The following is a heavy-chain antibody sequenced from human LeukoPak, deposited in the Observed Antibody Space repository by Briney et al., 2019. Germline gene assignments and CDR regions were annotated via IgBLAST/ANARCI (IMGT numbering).Heavy chain of an antibody. CDR1: GYSCTNYW. CDR3: ARPIELPTMGSENWFDP. Sequence: AGESLKISCKASGYSCTNYWIAWVRQMRGKGLEWMGIFYPGESDTRYSPSFQGQVTTSAPKSITTAYLQWSSLDASDTARYCCARPIELPTMGSENWFDPWGQGTLVTVSS. V-gene: IGHV5-51*03. CDR2: FYPGESDT. J-gene: IGHJ5*02. D-gene: IGHD5-24*01.